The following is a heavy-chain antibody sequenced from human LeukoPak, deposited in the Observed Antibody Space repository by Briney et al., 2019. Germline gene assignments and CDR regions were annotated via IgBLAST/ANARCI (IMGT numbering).Heavy chain of an antibody. CDR1: GYTFTRYY. CDR2: INPSGGAP. Sequence: ASVKVSCTTSGYTFTRYYMHWVRQAPGQGLEWMGMINPSGGAPSYAQKFQGRVTMTEDTSTDTAYMELSSLRSEDTAVYYCATGVGAGVGATPYGMDVWGQGTTVTVSS. D-gene: IGHD1-26*01. CDR3: ATGVGAGVGATPYGMDV. V-gene: IGHV1-46*01. J-gene: IGHJ6*02.